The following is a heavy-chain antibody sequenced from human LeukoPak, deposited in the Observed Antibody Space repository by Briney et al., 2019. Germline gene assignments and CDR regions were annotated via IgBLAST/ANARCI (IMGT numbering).Heavy chain of an antibody. J-gene: IGHJ5*02. D-gene: IGHD3-3*01. CDR1: GYTFTGYY. CDR3: ARRKIFGVVVTDNWFDP. Sequence: ASVKFSCKASGYTFTGYYMHWVREAPGQGLEWMGWINPNSGGTNYAQKFQGRVTMTRDTSISTAYMELSRLRSDDTAVYYCARRKIFGVVVTDNWFDPWGQGTLVSVSS. CDR2: INPNSGGT. V-gene: IGHV1-2*02.